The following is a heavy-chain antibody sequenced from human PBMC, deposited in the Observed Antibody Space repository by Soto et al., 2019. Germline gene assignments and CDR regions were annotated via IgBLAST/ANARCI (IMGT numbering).Heavy chain of an antibody. J-gene: IGHJ3*02. CDR3: ARVVHGGGYNDDAFDI. Sequence: QVQLVESGGGVVQPGRSLRLSCAASGFTFSSYGMHWVRQAPGKGLEWVAVIWYDGSNKYYADSVKGRFTISRDNSKNALYLQMNSLRAEDTAVYYCARVVHGGGYNDDAFDIWGQGTMVTVSS. V-gene: IGHV3-33*01. D-gene: IGHD3-22*01. CDR2: IWYDGSNK. CDR1: GFTFSSYG.